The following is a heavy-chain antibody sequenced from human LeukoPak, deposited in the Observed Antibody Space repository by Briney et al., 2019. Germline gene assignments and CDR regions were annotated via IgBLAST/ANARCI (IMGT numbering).Heavy chain of an antibody. V-gene: IGHV3-7*04. D-gene: IGHD1-1*01. Sequence: GGSLRLCCAASGFTFNTYWMSWVRQAPGKGLEWVANIHQDGNKKYYVDSVKDRFTISRDNAKNSLYLQMNSLRVEDTAVYYCARGDDFSGDYWGQGTLVTVSS. J-gene: IGHJ4*02. CDR2: IHQDGNKK. CDR3: ARGDDFSGDY. CDR1: GFTFNTYW.